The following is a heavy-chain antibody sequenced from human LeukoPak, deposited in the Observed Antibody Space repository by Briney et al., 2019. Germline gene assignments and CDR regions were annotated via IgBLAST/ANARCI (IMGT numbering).Heavy chain of an antibody. CDR1: GGSFSDYY. J-gene: IGHJ4*02. CDR2: INHSGST. D-gene: IGHD6-6*01. V-gene: IGHV4-34*01. Sequence: PSETLSLTCAVYGGSFSDYYWSWIRQPPGKGLEWIGEINHSGSTNYNPSLKSRVTISVDTSKNQFSLKLSSVTAADTAVYYCAGSIAARLDYWGQETLVTVSS. CDR3: AGSIAARLDY.